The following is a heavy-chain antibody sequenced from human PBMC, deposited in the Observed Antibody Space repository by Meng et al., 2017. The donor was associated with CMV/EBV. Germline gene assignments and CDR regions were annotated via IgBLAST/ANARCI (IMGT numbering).Heavy chain of an antibody. J-gene: IGHJ4*02. Sequence: GGSISSGGYYWSWIRQHPGKGLEWIGYIYSSGSTYYNPSLKSRVTISVDTSKNQFSLKLSSVTAADTAVYYCARGGIAAAGSDFFDYWGQGTLVTVSS. CDR1: GGSISSGGYY. CDR3: ARGGIAAAGSDFFDY. CDR2: IYSSGST. V-gene: IGHV4-31*02. D-gene: IGHD6-13*01.